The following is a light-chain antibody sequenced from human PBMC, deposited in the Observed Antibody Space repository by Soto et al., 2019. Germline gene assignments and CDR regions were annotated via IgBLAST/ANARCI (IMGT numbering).Light chain of an antibody. CDR2: EVT. CDR3: SSYAASNIVV. Sequence: QSVLTQPPSASGSPGQSVTISCTGTSSDVGGYNYVSWYQQHPGKAPKLIIYEVTRRPSGVPDRFSGSKSGNTASLTVSGLQTDDEADYYCSSSYAASNIVVFGGGTQLTVL. CDR1: SSDVGGYNY. J-gene: IGLJ2*01. V-gene: IGLV2-8*01.